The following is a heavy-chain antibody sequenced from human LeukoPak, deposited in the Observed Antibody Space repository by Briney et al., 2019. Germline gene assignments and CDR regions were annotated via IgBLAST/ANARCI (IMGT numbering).Heavy chain of an antibody. V-gene: IGHV4-28*05. CDR3: ARNMSSSHTVYGMDV. CDR1: GYSISSSNW. Sequence: SETLSLTCAVSGYSISSSNWWGWLRPPPGKGLEWIGYIYYSGSIYYTPSLKSRVTMSVDTSKNQFSLKLSSVTAVDTAVYYCARNMSSSHTVYGMDVWGQGTTVTVSS. CDR2: IYYSGSI. D-gene: IGHD2-2*02. J-gene: IGHJ6*02.